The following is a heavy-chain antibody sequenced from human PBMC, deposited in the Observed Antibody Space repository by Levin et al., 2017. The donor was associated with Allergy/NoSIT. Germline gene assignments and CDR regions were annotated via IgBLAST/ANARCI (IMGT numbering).Heavy chain of an antibody. CDR2: IIPILGIA. V-gene: IGHV1-69*04. D-gene: IGHD6-19*01. Sequence: SVKVSCKASGGTFSSYAISWVRQAPGQGLEWMGRIIPILGIANYAQKFQGRVTITADKSTSTAYMELSSLRSEDTAVYYCATTYEYYSSGWYDPYYYYGMDVWGQGTTVTVSS. CDR1: GGTFSSYA. J-gene: IGHJ6*02. CDR3: ATTYEYYSSGWYDPYYYYGMDV.